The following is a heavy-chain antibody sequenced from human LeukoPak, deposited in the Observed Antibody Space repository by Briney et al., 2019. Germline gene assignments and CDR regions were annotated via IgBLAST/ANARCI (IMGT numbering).Heavy chain of an antibody. CDR3: ARMAPRRSFDY. J-gene: IGHJ4*02. Sequence: GGSLRLSCAASGFTVSSNYMSWVRQAPGKGLEWVSVIYSGGSTYYADSVKGRFTISRDNSKNTLYLQMNSLRAEDTAVYYCARMAPRRSFDYWGQGTLVTVSP. V-gene: IGHV3-53*01. D-gene: IGHD5-24*01. CDR2: IYSGGST. CDR1: GFTVSSNY.